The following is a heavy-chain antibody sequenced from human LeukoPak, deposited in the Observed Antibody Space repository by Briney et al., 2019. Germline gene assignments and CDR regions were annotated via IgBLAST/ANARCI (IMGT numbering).Heavy chain of an antibody. CDR2: IYPGDSEA. CDR1: GYSFTSYW. D-gene: IGHD5-12*01. J-gene: IGHJ4*02. CDR3: ARHSRTDIVATVMYDY. V-gene: IGHV5-51*01. Sequence: GESLKISCKGSGYSFTSYWIGGVRQMPGKGLEWMGIIYPGDSEARYSPSIRGQVAISAGKSISTAYLQWSSLKASDTAMYYCARHSRTDIVATVMYDYWGQGTLVTVSS.